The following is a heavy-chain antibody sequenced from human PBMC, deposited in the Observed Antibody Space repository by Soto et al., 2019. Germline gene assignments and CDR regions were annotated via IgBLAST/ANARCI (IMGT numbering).Heavy chain of an antibody. CDR1: GYTFTSYA. D-gene: IGHD6-6*01. Sequence: ASVKVSCKASGYTFTSYAMHWVRQAPGQRLEWMGWINAGNGNTKYSQKFQGRVTITRDTSASTAYMELSSLRSEDTAVYYCAREPQHSSSFDYWGQGTLVTVSS. CDR2: INAGNGNT. J-gene: IGHJ4*02. V-gene: IGHV1-3*01. CDR3: AREPQHSSSFDY.